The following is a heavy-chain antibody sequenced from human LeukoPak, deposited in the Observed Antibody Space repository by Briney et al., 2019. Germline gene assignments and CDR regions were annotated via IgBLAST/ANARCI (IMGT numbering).Heavy chain of an antibody. D-gene: IGHD3-22*01. J-gene: IGHJ4*02. CDR3: ARACGLDSSGYYYDY. CDR1: GGSFSGYY. CDR2: INHSGST. Sequence: ASETLSLTCAVYGGSFSGYYWSWIRQPPGKGLEWIGEINHSGSTNYNPSLKSRVTISVDRSKNQFSLKLSSVTAADTAVYYCARACGLDSSGYYYDYWGQGTLVTVSS. V-gene: IGHV4-34*01.